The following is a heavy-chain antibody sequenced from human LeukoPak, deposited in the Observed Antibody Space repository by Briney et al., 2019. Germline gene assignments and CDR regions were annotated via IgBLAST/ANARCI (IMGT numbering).Heavy chain of an antibody. J-gene: IGHJ2*01. CDR1: GFTFSSYG. CDR2: ISNDGSNK. D-gene: IGHD5-24*01. CDR3: ARDRNWATRNWYFDL. Sequence: GGSLRLPCVASGFTFSSYGMHWVRQAPGKGLEWVAVISNDGSNKHYADSVKGRFTISRDNSQNTLSLQMDSLRAEDTAIYYCARDRNWATRNWYFDLWGRGTLVTVSS. V-gene: IGHV3-30*03.